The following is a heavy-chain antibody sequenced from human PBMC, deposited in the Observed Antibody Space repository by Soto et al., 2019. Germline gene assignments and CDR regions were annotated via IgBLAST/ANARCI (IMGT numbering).Heavy chain of an antibody. J-gene: IGHJ4*02. Sequence: ESGGGLIQPGGSLRLSCAASGFTFSYYEMNWVRQAPGKGLEWLSYITSSGDRTKYADSVKGRFTISRDNAKNSLYLQMTSLSAEDTGLYYCARDIFDNWGQGTLVTVSS. V-gene: IGHV3-48*03. CDR3: ARDIFDN. CDR2: ITSSGDRT. CDR1: GFTFSYYE.